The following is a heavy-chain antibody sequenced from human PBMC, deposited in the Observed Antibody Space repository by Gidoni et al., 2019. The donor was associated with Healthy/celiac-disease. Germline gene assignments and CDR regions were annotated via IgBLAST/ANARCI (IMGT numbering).Heavy chain of an antibody. CDR2: IYSGGRT. D-gene: IGHD6-19*01. CDR1: GFTVSSNY. J-gene: IGHJ4*02. V-gene: IGHV3-53*01. Sequence: EVQLVESGGGLIQPGGSRRLSCAASGFTVSSNYMSWVRQAPGKGLEWVSVIYSGGRTYYADSVKGRFTISRDNSKNTLYLQMNSLRAEDTAVYYCARGGEWLAFDYWGQGTLVTVSS. CDR3: ARGGEWLAFDY.